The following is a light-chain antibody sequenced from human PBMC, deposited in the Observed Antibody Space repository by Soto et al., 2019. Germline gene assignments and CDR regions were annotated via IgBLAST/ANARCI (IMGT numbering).Light chain of an antibody. CDR2: AAS. CDR1: PGTRCW. V-gene: IGKV1-12*01. CDR3: QQANSFPLT. Sequence: DIQMNQSPPSVAASVGARVTITCRAWPGTRCWFAWYQHNPGKGPKLLIYAASSLQSGVPSRFSRSGSGTDFTLTISSLQPEDFATYYRQQANSFPLTFGGGTKVEIK. J-gene: IGKJ4*01.